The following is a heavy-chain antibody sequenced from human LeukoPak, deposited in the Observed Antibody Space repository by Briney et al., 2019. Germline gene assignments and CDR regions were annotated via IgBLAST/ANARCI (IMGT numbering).Heavy chain of an antibody. Sequence: KASETLSLTCTVSGGSISSSSYYWGWIRQPPGKGLEWIGSIYYSGSTYYNPSLKSRVTISVDTSKNQFSLKLSSVTAADTAVYYCARQYYDFWSGSAGDWSDPWGQGTLVTVSS. CDR3: ARQYYDFWSGSAGDWSDP. D-gene: IGHD3-3*01. J-gene: IGHJ5*02. CDR2: IYYSGST. CDR1: GGSISSSSYY. V-gene: IGHV4-39*01.